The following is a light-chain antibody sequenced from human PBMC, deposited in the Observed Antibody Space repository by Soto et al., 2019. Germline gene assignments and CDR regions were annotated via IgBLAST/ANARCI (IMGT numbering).Light chain of an antibody. CDR1: QSVSSY. V-gene: IGKV3-11*01. J-gene: IGKJ2*01. Sequence: EIVLTQSPATLSLSPGERATLSCRASQSVSSYLACYQQKPGQAPRLLIYDASNRATAIPARFSGSGSGTDFTLTISSLEPEDFAVYYCQQRSNWPPYTFGQGTKREIK. CDR2: DAS. CDR3: QQRSNWPPYT.